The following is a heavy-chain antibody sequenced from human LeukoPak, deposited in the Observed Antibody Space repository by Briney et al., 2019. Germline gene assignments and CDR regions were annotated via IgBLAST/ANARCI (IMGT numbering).Heavy chain of an antibody. J-gene: IGHJ4*02. CDR1: GFTFSSYW. CDR2: ITSDGSST. Sequence: PGGSLRLSCAASGFTFSSYWMHWVRQAPGKGQVWVSRITSDGSSTSYADSVKGRFTISRDNAKNTLYLQMNSLRVEDTAVYYCASPAALFAYWGQGTLVTVSS. CDR3: ASPAALFAY. V-gene: IGHV3-74*01.